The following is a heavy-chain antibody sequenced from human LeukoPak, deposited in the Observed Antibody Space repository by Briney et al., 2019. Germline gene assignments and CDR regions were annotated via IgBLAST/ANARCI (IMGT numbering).Heavy chain of an antibody. J-gene: IGHJ4*02. D-gene: IGHD3-16*02. CDR3: ARVGDYVWGSYRGEYYFDY. CDR2: IIPIFGTA. Sequence: ALVKVSCKASGGTFSSYAISWVRQAPGQGLEWMGGIIPIFGTANYAQKFQGRVTITADESTSTAYMELSSLRSEDTAVYYCARVGDYVWGSYRGEYYFDYWGQGTLVTVSS. V-gene: IGHV1-69*13. CDR1: GGTFSSYA.